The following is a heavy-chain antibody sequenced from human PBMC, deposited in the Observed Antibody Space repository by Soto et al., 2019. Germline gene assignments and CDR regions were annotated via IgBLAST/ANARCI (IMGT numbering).Heavy chain of an antibody. CDR2: ISAYNGNT. CDR1: GYTFTSYG. V-gene: IGHV1-18*01. D-gene: IGHD2-2*01. J-gene: IGHJ6*03. CDR3: ARSLRPAAMFYYYYYMDV. Sequence: QVQLVQSGAEVKKPGASVKVSCKASGYTFTSYGISWVRQAPGQGLEWMGWISAYNGNTNYAQKLQGRVTMTTDTSPSTAYRELRSLRSDDTAVYYCARSLRPAAMFYYYYYMDVWGKGTTVTVSS.